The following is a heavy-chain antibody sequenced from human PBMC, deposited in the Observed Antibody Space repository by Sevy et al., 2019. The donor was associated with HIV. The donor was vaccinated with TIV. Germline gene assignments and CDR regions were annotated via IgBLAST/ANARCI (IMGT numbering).Heavy chain of an antibody. CDR3: AREGVEADLGFDY. Sequence: RGSLRLSCGVFGFNFSTYWRSWVRQAPGKGLEWVANIKQDGSEKYYLDSLKGRFTISRDNAKKSLYLHMNRLTAEDTAVSYCAREGVEADLGFDYWGQGTLVTVSS. J-gene: IGHJ4*02. V-gene: IGHV3-7*03. D-gene: IGHD3-16*01. CDR2: IKQDGSEK. CDR1: GFNFSTYW.